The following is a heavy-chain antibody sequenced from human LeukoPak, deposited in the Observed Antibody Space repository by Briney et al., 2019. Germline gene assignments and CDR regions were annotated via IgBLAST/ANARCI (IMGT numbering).Heavy chain of an antibody. CDR3: AKDAFSSGWELFDY. CDR2: ISYDGSDK. Sequence: GGSLRLSCAASGFTFSSYGMHWVRQAPGKGLEWVAVISYDGSDKYYADSVKGRFTVSRDNSKNTLYLQMNSLRAEDTAVYSCAKDAFSSGWELFDYWGQGTLVTVSS. CDR1: GFTFSSYG. J-gene: IGHJ4*02. V-gene: IGHV3-30*18. D-gene: IGHD6-19*01.